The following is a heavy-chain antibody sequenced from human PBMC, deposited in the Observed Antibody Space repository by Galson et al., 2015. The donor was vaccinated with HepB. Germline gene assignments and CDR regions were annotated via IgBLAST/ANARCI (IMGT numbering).Heavy chain of an antibody. CDR1: GFTFSSYA. J-gene: IGHJ3*02. Sequence: SLRLSCAASGFTFSSYAMHWVRQAPGKGLEYVSAISSNGGSTYYADSVKGRFTISRDNSKNTLYLQMSSLRAEDTAVYYCVKEGWGPPYDAFDIWGQGTMVTVSS. D-gene: IGHD6-19*01. CDR2: ISSNGGST. CDR3: VKEGWGPPYDAFDI. V-gene: IGHV3-64D*06.